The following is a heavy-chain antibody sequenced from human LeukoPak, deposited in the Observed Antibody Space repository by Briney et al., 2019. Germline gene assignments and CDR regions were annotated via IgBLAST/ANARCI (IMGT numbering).Heavy chain of an antibody. D-gene: IGHD5-12*01. J-gene: IGHJ5*02. CDR1: GFTFSSYG. CDR2: IWYDGSNK. V-gene: IGHV3-33*01. CDR3: AREKWLRFSDP. Sequence: GRSLRLSCAASGFTFSSYGMHWVRQAPGKGLEWVAVIWYDGSNKYYADSVKGRFTISRDNSKNTLYLKMNSLRAEDTAVYYCAREKWLRFSDPWGQGTLVTVSS.